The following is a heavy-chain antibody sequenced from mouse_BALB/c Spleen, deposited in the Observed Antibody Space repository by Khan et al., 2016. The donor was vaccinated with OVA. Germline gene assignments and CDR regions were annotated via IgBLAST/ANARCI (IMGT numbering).Heavy chain of an antibody. Sequence: QVQLKQSGPGLVAPSQSLSITCTVSGLSLINYGVSWIRQPPGKGLEWLGVMWGDGTTNYHSTLTPRLSINKDNSKSQVFLQLTSLQTDDTATYFSGSSYYGLAWFAYWGQGTRVTGTA. CDR3: GSSYYGLAWFAY. V-gene: IGHV2-3*01. J-gene: IGHJ3*01. CDR2: MWGDGTT. CDR1: GLSLINYG. D-gene: IGHD1-2*01.